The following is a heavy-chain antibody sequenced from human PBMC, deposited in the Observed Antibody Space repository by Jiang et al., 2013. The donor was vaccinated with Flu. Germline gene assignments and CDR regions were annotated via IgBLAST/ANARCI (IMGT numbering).Heavy chain of an antibody. Sequence: GPGLVKPSETLSLTCTVSGGSISSYYWSWIRQPPGKGLEWIGYIYYSGSTNYNPSLKSRVTISVDTSKNQFSLKLSSVTAADTAVYYCARHVGMGRRFGEFLSLGYWGQGTLVTVSS. J-gene: IGHJ4*02. V-gene: IGHV4-59*08. D-gene: IGHD3-10*01. CDR3: ARHVGMGRRFGEFLSLGY. CDR1: GGSISSYY. CDR2: IYYSGST.